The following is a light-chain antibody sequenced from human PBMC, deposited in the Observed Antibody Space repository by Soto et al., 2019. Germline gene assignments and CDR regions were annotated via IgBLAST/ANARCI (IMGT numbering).Light chain of an antibody. CDR1: SSNIGDNY. Sequence: SVLTQPPSASGTPGQRVTISCSGSSSNIGDNYVSWYQHLPGTAPKLLIYRDNQRPSGVPDRFSGSKSGTSASLAISGLRSEDEADYYCASWDDSLSGRVFGGGTKLTGL. V-gene: IGLV1-47*01. CDR3: ASWDDSLSGRV. CDR2: RDN. J-gene: IGLJ3*02.